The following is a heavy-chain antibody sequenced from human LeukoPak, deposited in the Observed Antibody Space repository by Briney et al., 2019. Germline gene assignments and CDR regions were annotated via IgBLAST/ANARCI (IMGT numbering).Heavy chain of an antibody. J-gene: IGHJ6*03. CDR3: EARPPNQPYHYSYMDV. CDR2: INPRDGET. V-gene: IGHV1-2*06. D-gene: IGHD2-2*01. Sequence: GASVKVSCKGSGYNFAGYYIHWVRQAPGQGLEWMGRINPRDGETNFAQKFQGRVTMTRDTSISTAYMELSGLRSDDTAVYYCEARPPNQPYHYSYMDVWGKGTTVTVSS. CDR1: GYNFAGYY.